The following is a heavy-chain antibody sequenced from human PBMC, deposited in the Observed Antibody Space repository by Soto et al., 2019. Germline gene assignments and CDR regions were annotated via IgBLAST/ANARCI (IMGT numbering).Heavy chain of an antibody. J-gene: IGHJ5*02. CDR1: GGSISSGGYY. CDR3: ARGEWELTGAEKRCWFDP. CDR2: IYYSGST. D-gene: IGHD1-26*01. Sequence: PSETLSLTCTVSGGSISSGGYYWSWIRQHPGKGLEWIGYIYYSGSTYYNPSLKSRVTISVDTSKNQFSLKLSSVTAADTAVYYCARGEWELTGAEKRCWFDPWGQGTLVTVSS. V-gene: IGHV4-31*03.